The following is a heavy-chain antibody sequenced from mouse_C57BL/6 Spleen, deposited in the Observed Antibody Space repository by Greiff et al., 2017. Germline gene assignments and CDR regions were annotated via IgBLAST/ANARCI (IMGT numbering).Heavy chain of an antibody. J-gene: IGHJ4*01. D-gene: IGHD1-1*02. CDR2: IYPGDGGT. Sequence: QVQLKESGPELVKPGASVKISCKASGYAFSSSWMHWVKQRPGKGLEWIGRIYPGDGGTNYNGKFKGKATLTADKSSSTAYMQLSSLTSEDSAVYFCARSGTVVADYYAMDYWGQGTSVTVSS. CDR1: GYAFSSSW. CDR3: ARSGTVVADYYAMDY. V-gene: IGHV1-82*01.